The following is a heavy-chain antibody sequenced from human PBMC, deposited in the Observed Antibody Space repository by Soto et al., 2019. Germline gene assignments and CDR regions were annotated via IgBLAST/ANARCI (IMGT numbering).Heavy chain of an antibody. D-gene: IGHD2-2*01. V-gene: IGHV1-46*01. J-gene: IGHJ3*02. CDR1: GYTFTSYY. CDR2: INPSGGST. CDR3: ATDGLLCEGCHAFDI. Sequence: ASVKVSCKASGYTFTSYYMHWVRQAPGQGLEWMGIINPSGGSTSYAQKFQGRVTMTEDTSTDTVYMELSSLRSEDTAVYYCATDGLLCEGCHAFDIWGQGTMVTVSS.